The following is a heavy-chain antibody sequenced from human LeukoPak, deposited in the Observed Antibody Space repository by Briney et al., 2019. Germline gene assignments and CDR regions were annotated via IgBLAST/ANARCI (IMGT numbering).Heavy chain of an antibody. CDR3: ARSPMYSSGWYFDY. V-gene: IGHV4-59*08. Sequence: LRLSCAASGFTFDDYAMHWVRQPPGKGLEWIGYIYYSGSTNYNPSLKSRVTISVDTSKNQFSLKLSSVTAADTAVYYCARSPMYSSGWYFDYWGQGTLVTVSS. D-gene: IGHD6-19*01. J-gene: IGHJ4*02. CDR1: GFTFDDYA. CDR2: IYYSGST.